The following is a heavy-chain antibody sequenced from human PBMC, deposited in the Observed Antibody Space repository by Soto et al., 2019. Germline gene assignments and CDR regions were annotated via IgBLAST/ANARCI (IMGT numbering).Heavy chain of an antibody. Sequence: GGSLRLSCGASGFIFSKYGMHWVRQAPGKGLEWVAVISYDGSNKYYAESVKGRFIISRDKSENTLYLQMNSLRAEDTALYYCAKDLGSGKPYYYYAMDVWGQGTTVTVSS. D-gene: IGHD3-10*01. CDR1: GFIFSKYG. V-gene: IGHV3-30*18. J-gene: IGHJ6*02. CDR3: AKDLGSGKPYYYYAMDV. CDR2: ISYDGSNK.